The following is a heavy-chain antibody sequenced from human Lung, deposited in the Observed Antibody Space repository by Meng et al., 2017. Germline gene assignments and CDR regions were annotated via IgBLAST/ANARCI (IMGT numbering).Heavy chain of an antibody. J-gene: IGHJ4*02. Sequence: QVQLQQWGEVLLKPSETLSLTCVVSGGSFSDYYWSWIRQPPGKGLEWIGEINHSGSTNYNPSLESRATISVDTSQNNLSLKLSSVTAADSAVYYCARGPTTMAHDFDYWGQGTLVTVSS. CDR1: GGSFSDYY. CDR2: INHSGST. D-gene: IGHD4-11*01. CDR3: ARGPTTMAHDFDY. V-gene: IGHV4-34*01.